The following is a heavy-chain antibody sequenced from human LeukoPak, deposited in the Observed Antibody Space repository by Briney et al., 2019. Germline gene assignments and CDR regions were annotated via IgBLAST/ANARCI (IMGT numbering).Heavy chain of an antibody. CDR3: ARDWQQLVRCWFDP. CDR1: GFTFSGYY. D-gene: IGHD6-13*01. V-gene: IGHV3-11*05. J-gene: IGHJ5*02. CDR2: ISSSGAYR. Sequence: GGSLRLSCAASGFTFSGYYMSWIRRAPGKGLEWVSYISSSGAYRNHADSVKGRFTISRDNAKNSLYLQMNSLRAEDTAIYYCARDWQQLVRCWFDPWGQGTLVTVSS.